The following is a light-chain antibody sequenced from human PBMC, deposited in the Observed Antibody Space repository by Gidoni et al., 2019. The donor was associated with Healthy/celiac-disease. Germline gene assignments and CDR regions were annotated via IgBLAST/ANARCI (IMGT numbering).Light chain of an antibody. V-gene: IGKV3-11*01. CDR3: QQRSNWIT. CDR2: DAS. Sequence: EIVLTPSPATLSLSPGERAPLSCRASQSVSSYLAWYQQKPGQAPRLLIYDASNRATGIPARFSGSGSGTDFTLTISSLEPEDFAVYYCQQRSNWITFGQGTKLEIK. CDR1: QSVSSY. J-gene: IGKJ2*01.